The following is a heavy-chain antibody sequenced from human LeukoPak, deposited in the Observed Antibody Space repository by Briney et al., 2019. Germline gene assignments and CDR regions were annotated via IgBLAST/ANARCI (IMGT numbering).Heavy chain of an antibody. D-gene: IGHD1-1*01. V-gene: IGHV3-23*01. Sequence: GVSLRLSCAASGFIFNYYAMNWVRQAPGKGLEWVSAISGGGHSTYYADSVKGRFTISRDNSKNTLYLQMNSLRAEDTAVYFCAKGLEPGAFDIWGQGTRVTASA. J-gene: IGHJ3*02. CDR2: ISGGGHST. CDR3: AKGLEPGAFDI. CDR1: GFIFNYYA.